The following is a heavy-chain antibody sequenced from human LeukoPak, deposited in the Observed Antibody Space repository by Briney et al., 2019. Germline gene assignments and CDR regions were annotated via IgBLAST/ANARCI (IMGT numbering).Heavy chain of an antibody. CDR2: IYYSGST. J-gene: IGHJ4*02. D-gene: IGHD4-17*01. CDR3: ARLTPTFPYGDYPPNVPFDY. Sequence: SETLSLTCTVSGGSISSSSYYWGWIRQPPGKGLEWIGSIYYSGSTYYNPSLKSRVTISVDTSKNQFSLKLSSVTAADTAVYYCARLTPTFPYGDYPPNVPFDYWGQGTLVTVSS. V-gene: IGHV4-39*01. CDR1: GGSISSSSYY.